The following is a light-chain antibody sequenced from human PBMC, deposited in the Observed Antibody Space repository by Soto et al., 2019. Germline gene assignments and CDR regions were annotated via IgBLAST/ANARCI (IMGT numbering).Light chain of an antibody. V-gene: IGKV3-20*01. J-gene: IGKJ1*01. CDR3: QQYANSPGT. Sequence: EIVLTQSPGTLSLSPGERATLSCRASQSVSSSYLAWYQQKPGQAPRLLIYAASSRATGIPDRFSGSGSGTDFTLTISRLEPEDFAVYSCQQYANSPGTFGQGTNVEIK. CDR1: QSVSSSY. CDR2: AAS.